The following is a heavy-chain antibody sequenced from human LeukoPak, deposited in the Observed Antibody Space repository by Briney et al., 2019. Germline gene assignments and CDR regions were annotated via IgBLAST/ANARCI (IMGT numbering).Heavy chain of an antibody. V-gene: IGHV4-34*01. CDR2: INHSGST. CDR1: GRSFSGYY. J-gene: IGHJ6*03. D-gene: IGHD1-14*01. CDR3: ASRVTTLYYMDV. Sequence: SETLSLTCAVYGRSFSGYYWSWIRQPPGVGLEWIGEINHSGSTNYNPSLRSRVTTSVDTSNNQFSLKLSSVTAADTAVYYCASRVTTLYYMDVWGKGTTVTVSS.